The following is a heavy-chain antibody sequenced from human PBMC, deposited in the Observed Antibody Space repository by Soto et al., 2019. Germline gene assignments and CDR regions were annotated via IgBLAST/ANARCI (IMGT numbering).Heavy chain of an antibody. D-gene: IGHD6-13*01. CDR2: ISSSGNSI. CDR3: ARRAAAGRSFDY. Sequence: PGGNLRLSCAAYGFTFSDYYMTWIRQAPGKGLEWVSYISSSGNSIYYADSVRGRFTVSRDNAKNSLCLQMNSLRAEDTAVYYCARRAAAGRSFDYWGLGT. J-gene: IGHJ4*02. V-gene: IGHV3-11*01. CDR1: GFTFSDYY.